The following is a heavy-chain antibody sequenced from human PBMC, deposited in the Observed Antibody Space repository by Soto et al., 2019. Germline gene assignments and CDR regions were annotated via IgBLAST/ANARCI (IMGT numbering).Heavy chain of an antibody. V-gene: IGHV3-21*01. CDR3: AKSKLVYSNPPPH. CDR2: ISSSSSYI. Sequence: GSLRLSCAASGFTFSSYSMNWVRQAPGKGLEWVSSISSSSSYIYYADSVKGRFTISRDNSKNTLYLQMNSLRAEDTAVYYCAKSKLVYSNPPPHWGQGTLVTVSS. J-gene: IGHJ4*02. CDR1: GFTFSSYS. D-gene: IGHD4-4*01.